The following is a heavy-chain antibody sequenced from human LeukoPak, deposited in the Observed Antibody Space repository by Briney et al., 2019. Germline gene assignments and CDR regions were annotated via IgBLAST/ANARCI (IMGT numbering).Heavy chain of an antibody. Sequence: QPGGSLGLSCAASGFTFSSYEMNWVRQAPGKGLEWVSYISSSGSTIYYADSVKGRFTISRDNAKNSLYLQMNSLRAEDTAVYYCAGFWSGYYHYWGQGTLVTVSS. CDR1: GFTFSSYE. CDR3: AGFWSGYYHY. J-gene: IGHJ4*02. D-gene: IGHD3-3*01. V-gene: IGHV3-48*03. CDR2: ISSSGSTI.